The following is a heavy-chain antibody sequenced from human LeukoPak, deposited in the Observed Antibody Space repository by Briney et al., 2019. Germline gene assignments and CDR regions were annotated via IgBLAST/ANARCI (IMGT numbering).Heavy chain of an antibody. CDR2: INHNSGGT. D-gene: IGHD3-10*01. J-gene: IGHJ4*02. Sequence: ASVKVSCKASGYTFTGYYMHWVRQAPGQGLEWMGWINHNSGGTNYAQKFQGRVTMTRDTSISTAYMELSRLRSDDTAVYYCAGAYYGSGSYRFDYWGQGTLVTVSS. CDR3: AGAYYGSGSYRFDY. V-gene: IGHV1-2*02. CDR1: GYTFTGYY.